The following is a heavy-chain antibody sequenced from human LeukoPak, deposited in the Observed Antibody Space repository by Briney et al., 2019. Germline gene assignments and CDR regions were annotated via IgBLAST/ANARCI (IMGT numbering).Heavy chain of an antibody. CDR3: AGSDFWSGYYRPYYFDF. CDR2: ISGSGSTI. Sequence: GGSLRLSCAASGFTFSSYWMSWVRQAPGKGLEWVSYISGSGSTIYYADSVKGRFTLSRDNAKNSLYLQMNSLGVEDTAVYYCAGSDFWSGYYRPYYFDFWGQGTLVTVSS. CDR1: GFTFSSYW. J-gene: IGHJ4*02. D-gene: IGHD3-3*01. V-gene: IGHV3-48*04.